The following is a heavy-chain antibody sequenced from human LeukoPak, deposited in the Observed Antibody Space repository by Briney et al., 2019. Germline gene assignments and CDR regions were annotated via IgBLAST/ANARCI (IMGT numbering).Heavy chain of an antibody. J-gene: IGHJ4*02. CDR3: ARGPTSTVTTRAPFDY. D-gene: IGHD4-17*01. CDR1: GGSFSGYY. V-gene: IGHV4-34*01. CDR2: INHSGSA. Sequence: SETLSLTCAVSGGSFSGYYWTWIRQPPGKGLEWIGEINHSGSANYNPSLKSRVTISLDTSKNQFSLKLSSVTAADTAVYYCARGPTSTVTTRAPFDYWGQGTLVTVSS.